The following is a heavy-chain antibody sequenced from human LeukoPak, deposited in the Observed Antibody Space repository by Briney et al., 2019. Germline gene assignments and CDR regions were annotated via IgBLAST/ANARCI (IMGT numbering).Heavy chain of an antibody. J-gene: IGHJ4*02. CDR3: ASTMVRGVIIGY. V-gene: IGHV4-34*01. Sequence: SETLSLTCAVYGGSFSGYYWSWIRQPPGKGLEWIGEINHSGSTNYNPSLKSRVTISVDTTKNQFSLKLSPVTAADTAVYYCASTMVRGVIIGYWGQGTLVTVSS. D-gene: IGHD3-10*01. CDR2: INHSGST. CDR1: GGSFSGYY.